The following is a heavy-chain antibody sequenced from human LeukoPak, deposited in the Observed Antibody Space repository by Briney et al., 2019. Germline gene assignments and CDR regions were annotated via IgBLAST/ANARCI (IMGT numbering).Heavy chain of an antibody. CDR3: ARGRNYYGSGSLWVDY. CDR2: IIPIFGTT. Sequence: SVKVSCKASGYTFTSYGISWVRQAPGQGLEWMGGIIPIFGTTNYAQKFQGRVTITADESTSTAYMEVSSLRSEDTAVYYCARGRNYYGSGSLWVDYWGQGTLVTVSS. D-gene: IGHD3-10*01. CDR1: GYTFTSYG. J-gene: IGHJ4*02. V-gene: IGHV1-69*13.